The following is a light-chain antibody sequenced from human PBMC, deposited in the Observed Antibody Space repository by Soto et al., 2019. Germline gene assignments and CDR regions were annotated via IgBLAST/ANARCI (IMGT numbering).Light chain of an antibody. CDR3: SSYAGSNNLV. CDR1: SSDVGGYNY. V-gene: IGLV2-8*01. CDR2: EVS. J-gene: IGLJ1*01. Sequence: QSALTQPPSASGSPGQSVTTSCTGTSSDVGGYNYVSWYQQHPGKAPKLMIYEVSKRPSGVPDRFSGSKSGNTASLTVSGLQAEDEADYYCSSYAGSNNLVFGTGTKLTVL.